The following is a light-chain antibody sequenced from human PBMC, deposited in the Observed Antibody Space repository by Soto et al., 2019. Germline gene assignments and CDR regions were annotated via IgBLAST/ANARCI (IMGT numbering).Light chain of an antibody. V-gene: IGKV1-6*01. CDR1: QGIGID. J-gene: IGKJ4*01. CDR2: AAS. CDR3: LQDYSYPLT. Sequence: AIQMTQSPSSLSASVGDRVSITCRASQGIGIDLGWYQQKPGKAPKLLIYAASNLQSGIPSRFSGSGSGTDFTLTISGLLPDDFATYYCLQDYSYPLTFGGGTKVELK.